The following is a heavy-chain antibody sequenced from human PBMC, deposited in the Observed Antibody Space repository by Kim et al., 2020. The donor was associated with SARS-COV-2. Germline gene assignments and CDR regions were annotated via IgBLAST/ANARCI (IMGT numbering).Heavy chain of an antibody. Sequence: NPSLRSRVTMSADTSKNIFSLNLSSVTAADTAVYYCARFAYVTTVTKLFDPWGQGTLVIVSS. D-gene: IGHD4-17*01. J-gene: IGHJ5*02. CDR3: ARFAYVTTVTKLFDP. V-gene: IGHV4-4*06.